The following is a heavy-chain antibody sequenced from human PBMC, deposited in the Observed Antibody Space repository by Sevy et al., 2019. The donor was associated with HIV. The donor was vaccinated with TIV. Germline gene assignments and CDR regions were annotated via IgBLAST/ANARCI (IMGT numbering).Heavy chain of an antibody. V-gene: IGHV3-7*01. D-gene: IGHD3-16*01. Sequence: GGSLRLSCAASGFTFSANRMNWVRQAPGKGMEWVANIKADGSDKHYVYSLEGRLTISRDNAKNILFLQMNSLGVEDTAVYYCAHETFGRFESWGQGTLVTVSS. CDR3: AHETFGRFES. J-gene: IGHJ4*02. CDR2: IKADGSDK. CDR1: GFTFSANR.